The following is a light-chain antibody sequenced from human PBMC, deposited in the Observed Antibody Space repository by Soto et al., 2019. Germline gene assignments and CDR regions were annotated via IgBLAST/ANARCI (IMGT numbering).Light chain of an antibody. CDR2: GAS. Sequence: EIVFTHSPGTLSLSPGEGATFSCRASQSVSNNYLAWYQQKPGQAPRLLIYGASNRATGIPARFSGSGSGTDFTLTISSLEPEDFALYFCQQRNNWPPTFGGGTKVE. J-gene: IGKJ4*01. V-gene: IGKV3-11*01. CDR1: QSVSNNY. CDR3: QQRNNWPPT.